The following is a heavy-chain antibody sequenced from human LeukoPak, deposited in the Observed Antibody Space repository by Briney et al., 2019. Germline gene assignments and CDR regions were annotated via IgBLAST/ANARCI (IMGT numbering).Heavy chain of an antibody. J-gene: IGHJ4*02. D-gene: IGHD6-19*01. CDR1: KFTFTNYA. CDR2: ISGSGDST. V-gene: IGHV3-23*01. CDR3: AREEAGSSGWSFDY. Sequence: GGSLRLSCAASKFTFTNYAMSWVRQAPGKGLEWVSAISGSGDSTYYGDSVKGRFTISRDNSKNTLYLQMNSLRVEDTAVYYCAREEAGSSGWSFDYWGQGTLVTVSS.